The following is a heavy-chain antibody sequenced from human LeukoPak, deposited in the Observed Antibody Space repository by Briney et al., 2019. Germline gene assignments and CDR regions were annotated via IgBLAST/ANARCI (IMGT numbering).Heavy chain of an antibody. CDR1: GSSFTKYW. CDR3: AREYYGSPDY. Sequence: KVGASLQISCKASGSSFTKYWIGWVRQLPGKGLEWMGIIYPGDSDTRYSPSFQGQVTISADKSIRIAYLHWSSLKASDTAIYYCAREYYGSPDYWGQGTLVTVSS. D-gene: IGHD3-10*01. J-gene: IGHJ4*02. V-gene: IGHV5-51*01. CDR2: IYPGDSDT.